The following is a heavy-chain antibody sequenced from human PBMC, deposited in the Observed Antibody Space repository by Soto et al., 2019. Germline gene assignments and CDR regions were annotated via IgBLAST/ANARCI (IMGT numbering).Heavy chain of an antibody. D-gene: IGHD4-17*01. CDR1: GGSISGYY. V-gene: IGHV4-59*08. CDR3: ERRLPGDYGNWFDP. CDR2: IYSSGST. Sequence: PSETLSLTCTVAGGSISGYYWNCIRQPPGKGLEWIGNIYSSGSTNYSPSLKSRVTISVDTSKNQFSLKLNSVTAADTAFYYCERRLPGDYGNWFDPWGQGALVTVSS. J-gene: IGHJ5*02.